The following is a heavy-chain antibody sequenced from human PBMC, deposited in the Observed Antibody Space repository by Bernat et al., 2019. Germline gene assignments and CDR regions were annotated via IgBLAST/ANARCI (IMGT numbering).Heavy chain of an antibody. V-gene: IGHV3-74*01. CDR3: ARDPDCGGYSYFES. D-gene: IGHD4-23*01. Sequence: EVQLVESGGGLVQPGGSLRLSCAASGFTFSTYWMHCVRQVSGKGLEWVSRLSGDGSRTTYADSVKGRFTISRDNAKNTLSLRMNSLRAEDTAVYDCARDPDCGGYSYFESWGQGTLVTVSS. CDR1: GFTFSTYW. J-gene: IGHJ4*02. CDR2: LSGDGSRT.